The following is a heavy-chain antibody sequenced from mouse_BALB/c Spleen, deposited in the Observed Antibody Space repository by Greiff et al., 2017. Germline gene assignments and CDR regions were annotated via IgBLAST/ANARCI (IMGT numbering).Heavy chain of an antibody. Sequence: EVKLLESGPGLVKPSQSLSLTCSVTGYSITSGYYWNWIRQFPGNKLEWMGYISYDGSNNYNPSLKNRISITRDTSTNQFFLKLNSVTTEDTATYYCARAYDGWGMDCWGQGTSVTVSS. CDR3: ARAYDGWGMDC. CDR1: GYSITSGYY. CDR2: ISYDGSN. V-gene: IGHV3-6*02. J-gene: IGHJ4*01. D-gene: IGHD2-3*01.